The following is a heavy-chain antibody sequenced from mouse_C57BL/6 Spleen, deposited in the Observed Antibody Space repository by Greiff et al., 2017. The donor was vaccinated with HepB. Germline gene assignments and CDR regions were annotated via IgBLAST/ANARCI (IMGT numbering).Heavy chain of an antibody. Sequence: VQLQQSGAELARPGASVKLSFKASGYTFTSYGISWVKQRTGQGLEWIGEIYPRSGNTYYNEKFKGKATLTADKSSSTAYMELRSLTSEDSAVYFCAYYDYDKAYWGQGTLVTVSA. V-gene: IGHV1-81*01. CDR2: IYPRSGNT. CDR1: GYTFTSYG. CDR3: AYYDYDKAY. J-gene: IGHJ3*01. D-gene: IGHD2-4*01.